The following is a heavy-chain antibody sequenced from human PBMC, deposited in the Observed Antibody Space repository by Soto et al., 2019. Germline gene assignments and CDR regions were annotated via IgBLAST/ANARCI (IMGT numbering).Heavy chain of an antibody. V-gene: IGHV1-18*01. CDR1: GYTFTSYG. J-gene: IGHJ3*02. D-gene: IGHD3-16*01. Sequence: ASVKVSCKASGYTFTSYGISWVRQAPGQGLEWMGWISAYNGNTNYAQKLQGRVTMTTDTSTSTAYMELRSLRSDDTAVYYCARFHGAMTTFSDAFDIWGQGTMVTVSS. CDR3: ARFHGAMTTFSDAFDI. CDR2: ISAYNGNT.